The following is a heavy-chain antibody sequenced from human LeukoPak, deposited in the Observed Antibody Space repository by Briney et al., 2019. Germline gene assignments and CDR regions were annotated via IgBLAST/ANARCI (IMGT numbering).Heavy chain of an antibody. V-gene: IGHV3-30*02. Sequence: GGSLRLSCVASGFTFSSYAMHWVRQAPGKGLEWVAFIRYDGSNKYYADSVKGRFTISRDNSKNTLYLQMNSLRAEDTAVYYCAELDCSSTSCYDYWGQGTLVTVSS. D-gene: IGHD2-2*01. CDR1: GFTFSSYA. J-gene: IGHJ4*02. CDR2: IRYDGSNK. CDR3: AELDCSSTSCYDY.